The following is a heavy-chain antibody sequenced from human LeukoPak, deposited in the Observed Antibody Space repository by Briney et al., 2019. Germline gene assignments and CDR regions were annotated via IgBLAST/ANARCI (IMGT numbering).Heavy chain of an antibody. J-gene: IGHJ4*02. CDR1: GFTFSSYS. D-gene: IGHD6-19*01. CDR3: ARDRAVAGTLDY. V-gene: IGHV3-21*01. Sequence: GGSLRLSCAASGFTFSSYSMNWVRQAPGKGLEWVSSISSSSSYIYYADSVKGRFTISRDNAKNSLYLQMNSLRAEDTAVYYCARDRAVAGTLDYWGQGTLVTVSS. CDR2: ISSSSSYI.